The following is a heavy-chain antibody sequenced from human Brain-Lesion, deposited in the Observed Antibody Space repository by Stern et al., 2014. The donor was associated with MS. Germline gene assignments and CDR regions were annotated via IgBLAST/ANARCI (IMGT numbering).Heavy chain of an antibody. V-gene: IGHV3-30*18. CDR3: AKDRQYLTFFFDF. CDR2: LPYYGSE. CDR1: GFSFSSFG. D-gene: IGHD2/OR15-2a*01. J-gene: IGHJ4*02. Sequence: VQLVQSGGGVVQPGRPLRLTCAASGFSFSSFGMHWGRLAPATGQEWVALLPYYGSEDYAYPAYRLFAISRANSKNTLYLQMNSLRAEDTAVSSCAKDRQYLTFFFDFWGQGSLVTVSS.